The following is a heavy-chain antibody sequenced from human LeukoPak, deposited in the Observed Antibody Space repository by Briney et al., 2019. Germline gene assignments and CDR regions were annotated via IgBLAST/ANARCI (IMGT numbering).Heavy chain of an antibody. Sequence: GGSLRLSCAASGFTFSSYEMNWVRQAPGKGLEWVSYISSGGSTIYHADSVKGRFTISRDNAKNSLYLQMNSLRAEDTAVYYCARGSCTSTSCPLFDYWGQGTLVTVSS. J-gene: IGHJ4*02. CDR2: ISSGGSTI. CDR3: ARGSCTSTSCPLFDY. CDR1: GFTFSSYE. V-gene: IGHV3-48*03. D-gene: IGHD2-2*01.